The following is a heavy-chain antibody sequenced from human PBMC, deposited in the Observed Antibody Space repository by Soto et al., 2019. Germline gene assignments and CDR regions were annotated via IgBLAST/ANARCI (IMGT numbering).Heavy chain of an antibody. CDR3: GKDTLDCSGGDCPLYYYYGMDV. CDR1: GFTFRSYG. CDR2: ISNDGANK. J-gene: IGHJ6*02. V-gene: IGHV3-30*18. D-gene: IGHD2-15*01. Sequence: GGSLRLSCAASGFTFRSYGMHWVRQAPGKGLEWLAVISNDGANKYLADSVKGRLTLSRDNSRNTLSLEINNLRPEDTAVYYCGKDTLDCSGGDCPLYYYYGMDVWGQGTTVTVSS.